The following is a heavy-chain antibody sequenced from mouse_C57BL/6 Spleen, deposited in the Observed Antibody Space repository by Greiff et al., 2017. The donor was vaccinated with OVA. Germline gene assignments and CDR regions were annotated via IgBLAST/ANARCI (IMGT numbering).Heavy chain of an antibody. CDR3: AGGYYGSSSSLDY. Sequence: VKLLESGAELVKPGASVKISCKASGYAFSSYWMNWVKQRPGKGLEWIGKIYPGDGDTNYNGKFKGKATLTADKSSSTAYMQLSSLTSEDSAVYFCAGGYYGSSSSLDYWGQGTTLTVSS. D-gene: IGHD1-1*01. CDR1: GYAFSSYW. CDR2: IYPGDGDT. J-gene: IGHJ2*01. V-gene: IGHV1-80*01.